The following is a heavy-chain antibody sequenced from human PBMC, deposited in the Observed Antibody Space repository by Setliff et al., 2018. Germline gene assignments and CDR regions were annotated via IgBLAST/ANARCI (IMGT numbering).Heavy chain of an antibody. CDR2: ISSGST. CDR3: ARVAQYSSSSFYYYYYGMDV. V-gene: IGHV4-59*01. Sequence: SETLSLTCTVSGGSISVYYWTWFRQPPGKGLEWIGYISSGSTNYNPSLKSRVTISVDPSKNQFSLRVTSVTAADTAVYYCARVAQYSSSSFYYYYYGMDVWGQGTTVTVS. CDR1: GGSISVYY. D-gene: IGHD6-6*01. J-gene: IGHJ6*02.